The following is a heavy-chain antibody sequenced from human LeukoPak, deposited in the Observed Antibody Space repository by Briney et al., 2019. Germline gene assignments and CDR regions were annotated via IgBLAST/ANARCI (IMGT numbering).Heavy chain of an antibody. Sequence: SEILSLTGTVSGGSISSYYWGWIRQPPGKGLEWIGSIYHSGSTYYNPSLKSRVTISVDTSKNQFSLKLSSVTAADTAVYYCARQYYYDSSGVDPWGQGTLVTVSS. CDR2: IYHSGST. CDR3: ARQYYYDSSGVDP. J-gene: IGHJ5*02. V-gene: IGHV4-39*01. CDR1: GGSISSYY. D-gene: IGHD3-22*01.